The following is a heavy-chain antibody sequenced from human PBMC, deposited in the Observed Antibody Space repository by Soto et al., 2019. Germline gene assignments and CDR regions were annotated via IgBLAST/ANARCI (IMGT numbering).Heavy chain of an antibody. V-gene: IGHV3-53*01. CDR2: IYSGGST. J-gene: IGHJ1*01. D-gene: IGHD3-22*01. CDR1: GFTVSSNY. Sequence: EVQLVESGGGLIQPGGSLRLSCAASGFTVSSNYMSWVRQAPGKGLEWVSVIYSGGSTYYADSVKGRFTISRDNSETTLYLQMNSLRGEDTAVYYCARDRVESGYPEYFQHWGQGTLVTVSS. CDR3: ARDRVESGYPEYFQH.